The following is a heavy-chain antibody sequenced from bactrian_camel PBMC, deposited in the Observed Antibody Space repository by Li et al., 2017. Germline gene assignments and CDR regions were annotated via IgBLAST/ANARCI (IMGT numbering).Heavy chain of an antibody. D-gene: IGHD6*01. CDR3: AASPISWCALRLVDYKR. J-gene: IGHJ4*01. Sequence: QVQLVESGGGSVRPGGSLTLSCTASGNPGRSTFMGWFRQAPGKEREGVAAIYTGGGGTTSYADSVKGRFTISQDNAKTTLYLQMNSQKPEDTAMYYCAASPISWCALRLVDYKRWGQGTQVTVS. CDR2: IYTGGGGTT. V-gene: IGHV3S54*01. CDR1: GNPGRSTF.